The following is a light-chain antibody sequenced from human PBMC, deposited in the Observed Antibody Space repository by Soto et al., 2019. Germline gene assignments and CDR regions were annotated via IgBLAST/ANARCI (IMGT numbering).Light chain of an antibody. Sequence: EIVLTPSPDTLSLSPGETATLSCRASETVDTSSLGWCQQKPGRAPSLRIFSACRRATRIPDRFSAIGSATDFTLTTTRLELEDFAVYYCHQYSASPLTFGGGTKVET. CDR1: ETVDTSS. CDR3: HQYSASPLT. J-gene: IGKJ4*02. V-gene: IGKV3-20*01. CDR2: SAC.